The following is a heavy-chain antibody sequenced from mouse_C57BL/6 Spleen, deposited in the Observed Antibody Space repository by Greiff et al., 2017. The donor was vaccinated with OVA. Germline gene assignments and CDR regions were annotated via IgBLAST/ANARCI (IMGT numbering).Heavy chain of an antibody. J-gene: IGHJ2*01. Sequence: VQLQQPGAELVRPGTSVKLSCKASGYTFTSYWMHWVKQRPGQGLEWIGVIDPSDSYTNYNQKFKGKATLTVDTSSSTAYMQLSSLTSEDSAVCYCAKGVGPYYFDYWGQGTTLTVSS. CDR1: GYTFTSYW. D-gene: IGHD3-3*01. CDR2: IDPSDSYT. V-gene: IGHV1-59*01. CDR3: AKGVGPYYFDY.